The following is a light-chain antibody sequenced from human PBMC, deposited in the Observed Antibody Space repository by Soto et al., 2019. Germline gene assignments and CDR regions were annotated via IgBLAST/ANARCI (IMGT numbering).Light chain of an antibody. CDR1: SSDVGSYNL. CDR3: TSYATGDTFP. CDR2: EGS. J-gene: IGLJ2*01. Sequence: QSALTQPASVSGSPGQSITISCTGTSSDVGSYNLVSWYQQHPGKAPKLMIYEGSKRPSGVSNRFSGSKSGNTASLTVSDLQAEDEADYYCTSYATGDTFPFGGGTKVTVL. V-gene: IGLV2-14*02.